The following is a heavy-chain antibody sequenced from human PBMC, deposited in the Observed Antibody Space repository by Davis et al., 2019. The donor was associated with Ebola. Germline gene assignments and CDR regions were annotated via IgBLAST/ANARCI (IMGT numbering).Heavy chain of an antibody. CDR1: GFTFSGSG. D-gene: IGHD5-12*01. J-gene: IGHJ4*02. CDR2: VKSKANSYAT. V-gene: IGHV3-73*01. Sequence: GESLKISCAASGFTFSGSGIHWVRQASGKGLEWVGRVKSKANSYATAYGASVKGRFTISRDDSKNTAYLQMNSLKTEDTAVYYCTTQGNIVATGHDYWGQGTLVTVSS. CDR3: TTQGNIVATGHDY.